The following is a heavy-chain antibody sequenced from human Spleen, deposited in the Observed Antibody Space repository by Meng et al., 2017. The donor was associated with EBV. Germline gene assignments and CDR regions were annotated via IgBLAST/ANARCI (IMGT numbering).Heavy chain of an antibody. CDR1: GGSVSSGHYY. D-gene: IGHD2-21*01. CDR2: IYYSGST. V-gene: IGHV4-61*01. J-gene: IGHJ4*02. CDR3: ARGKID. Sequence: QDQLQESGPGLVKPSDALPLTRTGSGGSVSSGHYYWNWIRQPPGKGLEWIGYIYYSGSTNYNPSLKSRVTILVDTSKNQFSLKLNSVTAADTAVYYCARGKIDWGQGTLVTVSS.